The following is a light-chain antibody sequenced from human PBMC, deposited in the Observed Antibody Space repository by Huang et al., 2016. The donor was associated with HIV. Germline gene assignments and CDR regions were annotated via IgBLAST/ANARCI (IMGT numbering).Light chain of an antibody. J-gene: IGKJ2*01. CDR3: HQSSRLPVT. CDR1: QSICNS. Sequence: EIVSTQSPDLQSVTQKEKVTTSCRASQSICNSLHWYQHKPNQSPKLLIEYGSQSISGVPSRFGGSGSGTEFTLIISSLETEDIATYYCHQSSRLPVTFGQGTKLEIK. CDR2: YGS. V-gene: IGKV6-21*02.